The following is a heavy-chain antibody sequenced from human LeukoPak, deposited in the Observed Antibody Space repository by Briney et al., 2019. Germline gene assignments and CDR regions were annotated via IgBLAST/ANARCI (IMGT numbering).Heavy chain of an antibody. CDR3: ARDYNTKGYGWFDP. D-gene: IGHD3-10*01. V-gene: IGHV3-74*01. J-gene: IGHJ5*02. Sequence: PGGSLRLSCAASGFTFSSYWMQWVRQVPGKGLVWVSRINIDGGSTSYADSVKGRFTISRDNAKNTLYLQMNSLRVEDTAVYRCARDYNTKGYGWFDPWGQGTLVTVSS. CDR2: INIDGGST. CDR1: GFTFSSYW.